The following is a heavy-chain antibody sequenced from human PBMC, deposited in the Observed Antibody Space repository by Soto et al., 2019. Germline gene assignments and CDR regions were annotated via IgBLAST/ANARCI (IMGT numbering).Heavy chain of an antibody. V-gene: IGHV4-39*01. Sequence: QLQLQESGPGLVKPSETLSLTCTVSGGSISSSSYYWGWIRQPPGKGLEWIGSIYYSGSTYYNPSLKSRVTIHVDTSKNQFPLELSSVAAADTAVYYCARRILTDPSWFDPWGQGTLVTVSS. D-gene: IGHD1-20*01. CDR1: GGSISSSSYY. CDR2: IYYSGST. CDR3: ARRILTDPSWFDP. J-gene: IGHJ5*02.